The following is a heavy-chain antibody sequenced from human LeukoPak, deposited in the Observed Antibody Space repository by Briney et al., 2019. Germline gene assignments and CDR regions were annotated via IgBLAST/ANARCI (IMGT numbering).Heavy chain of an antibody. CDR2: ISGSGGST. Sequence: GGSLRLSCVVSGFTFNNAWICWVRQAPGKGLEWVSAISGSGGSTYYADSVKGRFTISRDNSKNTLYLQMNSLRAEDTAVYYCAKQSPGAAGSVPPFDYWGQGTLVTVSS. D-gene: IGHD6-13*01. CDR3: AKQSPGAAGSVPPFDY. J-gene: IGHJ4*02. CDR1: GFTFNNAW. V-gene: IGHV3-23*01.